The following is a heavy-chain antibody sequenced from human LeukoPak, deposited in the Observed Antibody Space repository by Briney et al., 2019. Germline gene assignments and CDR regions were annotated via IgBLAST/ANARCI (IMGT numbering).Heavy chain of an antibody. V-gene: IGHV3-66*01. Sequence: GGSLRLSCAASGFTVSGSYMSWVRQAPGRGLEWVSVIYTGGSTLYADSVKGRFTISRDNSDNTLYLQMNSLRAEDTAVYYCARDLWGYSYWGQGTLVTVSA. J-gene: IGHJ4*02. CDR2: IYTGGST. D-gene: IGHD3-16*01. CDR1: GFTVSGSY. CDR3: ARDLWGYSY.